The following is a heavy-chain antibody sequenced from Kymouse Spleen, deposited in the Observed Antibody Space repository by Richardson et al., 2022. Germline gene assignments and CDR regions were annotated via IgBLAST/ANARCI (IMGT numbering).Heavy chain of an antibody. J-gene: IGHJ4*02. CDR3: ARIAVAGGYFDY. CDR2: IGTAGDT. V-gene: IGHV3-13*01. D-gene: IGHD6-19*01. Sequence: EVQLVESGGGLVQPGGSLRLSCAASGFTFSSYDMHWVRQATGKGLEWVSAIGTAGDTYYPGSVKGRFTISRENAKNSLYLQMNSLRAGDTAVYYCARIAVAGGYFDYWGQGTLVTVSS. CDR1: GFTFSSYD.